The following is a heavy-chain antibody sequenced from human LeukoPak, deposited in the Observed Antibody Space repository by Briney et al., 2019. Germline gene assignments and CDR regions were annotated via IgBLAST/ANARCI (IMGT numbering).Heavy chain of an antibody. D-gene: IGHD3-3*01. J-gene: IGHJ4*02. CDR3: ARERQNKDFWSGGDY. CDR2: ISSSSSTI. Sequence: GGSLRLSCAASGFIFSSYSMNWVRQAPGKGLEWVSYISSSSSTIYYADSVKGRFTISRDNAKNSLYLQMNTLRPEDTAVYYCARERQNKDFWSGGDYWGQGTLVTVSS. V-gene: IGHV3-48*04. CDR1: GFIFSSYS.